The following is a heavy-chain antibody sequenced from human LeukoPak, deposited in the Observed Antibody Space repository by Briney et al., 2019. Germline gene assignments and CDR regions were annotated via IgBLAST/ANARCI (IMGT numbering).Heavy chain of an antibody. CDR3: ARVGIAVAGSFDY. D-gene: IGHD6-19*01. Sequence: PGGSLRLSCAASGFTFSSYEMNWVRQAPGKGLEWVSYISSSGSTIYYADSAKGRFTISRDNAKNSLYLQMNSLRAEDTAVYYCARVGIAVAGSFDYWGQGTLVTVSS. CDR1: GFTFSSYE. CDR2: ISSSGSTI. V-gene: IGHV3-48*03. J-gene: IGHJ4*02.